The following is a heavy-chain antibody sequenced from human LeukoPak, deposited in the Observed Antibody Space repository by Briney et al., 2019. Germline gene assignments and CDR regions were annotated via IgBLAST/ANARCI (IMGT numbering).Heavy chain of an antibody. D-gene: IGHD5-24*01. V-gene: IGHV1-18*01. CDR3: ASSVEMATIVFDY. CDR2: ISAYNGNT. J-gene: IGHJ4*02. CDR1: GYTFTSYG. Sequence: ASVKVSCKASGYTFTSYGISWVRQAPGQGLEWMGWISAYNGNTNYPQKLQGRVTMTTDTSTSTAHMELRSLKSDDTAAYYCASSVEMATIVFDYWGQGTLVTVSS.